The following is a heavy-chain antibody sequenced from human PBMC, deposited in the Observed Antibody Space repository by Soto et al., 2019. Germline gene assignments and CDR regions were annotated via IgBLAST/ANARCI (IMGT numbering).Heavy chain of an antibody. J-gene: IGHJ4*02. Sequence: GGSLRLSCAASGFTFSAYSVNWVRQAPWKGLQWISYISSGSKTIYYADSVKGRFIVSRDNAKNSQYLQMNSLRDEDTAVYYCVREDILGVRSFDYWGQGTLVTVSS. D-gene: IGHD3-9*01. CDR2: ISSGSKTI. V-gene: IGHV3-48*02. CDR3: VREDILGVRSFDY. CDR1: GFTFSAYS.